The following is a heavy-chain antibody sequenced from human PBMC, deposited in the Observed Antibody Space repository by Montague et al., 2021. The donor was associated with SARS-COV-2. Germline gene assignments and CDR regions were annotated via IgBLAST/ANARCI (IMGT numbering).Heavy chain of an antibody. J-gene: IGHJ2*01. Sequence: SLRLSCAASGFTFSNYAMSWVRQAPGKGLEWVSSIFGSGAGTYYADSVQGRFTISRDNSTNTVFLHMNSLTAEDTAVYYCAKNGGSGSLVHWYFDLWGRGTLVPVSS. CDR2: IFGSGAGT. CDR1: GFTFSNYA. D-gene: IGHD3-16*01. CDR3: AKNGGSGSLVHWYFDL. V-gene: IGHV3-23*01.